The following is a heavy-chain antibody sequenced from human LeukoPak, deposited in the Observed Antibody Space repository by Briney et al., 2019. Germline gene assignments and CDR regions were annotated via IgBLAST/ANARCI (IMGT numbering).Heavy chain of an antibody. CDR2: IKQDGSEK. CDR3: ASQSYPYYYDSSGYYYY. D-gene: IGHD3-22*01. J-gene: IGHJ4*02. CDR1: GFTFSNYE. V-gene: IGHV3-7*01. Sequence: GGSLRLSCAASGFTFSNYEMNWVRQAPGKGLEWVANIKQDGSEKYYVDSVKGRFTISRDNAKNSLYLQMNSLRAEDTAVYYCASQSYPYYYDSSGYYYYWGQGTLVTVSS.